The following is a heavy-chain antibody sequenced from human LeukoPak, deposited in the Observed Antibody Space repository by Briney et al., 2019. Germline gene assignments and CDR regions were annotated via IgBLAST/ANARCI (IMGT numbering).Heavy chain of an antibody. Sequence: GGSLRLSCAASGFTFSSYGMHWVRQAPGKGLEWVAVISYDGSNKYYADPVKGRFTISRDNSKNTLYLQMDSLRAEDTAVYYCAKGWGYYGSGSYFDYWGQGTLVTVSS. CDR2: ISYDGSNK. CDR1: GFTFSSYG. J-gene: IGHJ4*02. D-gene: IGHD3-10*01. CDR3: AKGWGYYGSGSYFDY. V-gene: IGHV3-30*18.